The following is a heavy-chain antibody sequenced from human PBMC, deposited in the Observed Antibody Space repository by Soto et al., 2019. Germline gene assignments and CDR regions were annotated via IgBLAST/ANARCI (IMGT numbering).Heavy chain of an antibody. CDR2: IYYSGST. CDR3: ARDLRRRYNWCDP. Sequence: SETLSLTCTVSGGSISSYYWSWIRQPPGKGLEWIGYIYYSGSTNYNPSLKSRVTISVDTSKNQFSLKLSSVTAADTAVYYCARDLRRRYNWCDPWGQGTLVTVSS. V-gene: IGHV4-59*01. CDR1: GGSISSYY. J-gene: IGHJ5*02.